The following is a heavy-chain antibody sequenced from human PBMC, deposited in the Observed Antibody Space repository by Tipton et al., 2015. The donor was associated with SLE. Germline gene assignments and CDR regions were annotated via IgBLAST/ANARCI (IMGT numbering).Heavy chain of an antibody. Sequence: SLRLSCTASGFTFGDYAMSLVCQAPGKGLEWVGFIRSKAYGGTTEYAASVQGRVTISRDDSKSIAYLQMNSLKTEDTAVFYCTRGTSVGIAVAGSKNAFDIWGQGTMVTVSS. CDR1: GFTFGDYA. V-gene: IGHV3-49*04. J-gene: IGHJ3*02. CDR2: IRSKAYGGTT. CDR3: TRGTSVGIAVAGSKNAFDI. D-gene: IGHD6-19*01.